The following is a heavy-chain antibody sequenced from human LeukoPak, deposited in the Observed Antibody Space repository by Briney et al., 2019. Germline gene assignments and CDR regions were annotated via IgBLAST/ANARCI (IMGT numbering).Heavy chain of an antibody. V-gene: IGHV4-59*01. Sequence: SETLSLTCTVSGGSISSYYWSWIRQPPGKGLERIGYIYYSGSTNYNPSLKSRVTISVDTSKNQFSLKLSSVTAADTAVYYCARDHSSGYYIFDYWGQGTLVTVSS. D-gene: IGHD3-22*01. CDR3: ARDHSSGYYIFDY. CDR1: GGSISSYY. J-gene: IGHJ4*02. CDR2: IYYSGST.